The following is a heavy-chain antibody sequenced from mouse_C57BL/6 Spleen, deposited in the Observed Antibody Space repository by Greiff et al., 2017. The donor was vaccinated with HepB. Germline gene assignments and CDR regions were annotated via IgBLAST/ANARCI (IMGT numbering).Heavy chain of an antibody. Sequence: QVQLQQPGAELVRPGSSVKLSCKASGYTFTSYWMHWVKQRPIQGLEWIGNIDPSDSETHYNQKFKDKATLTVDKSSSTAYMQLSSLTSEDSAVYYCARSFITTEYAMDYWGQGTSVTVSS. CDR3: ARSFITTEYAMDY. CDR1: GYTFTSYW. V-gene: IGHV1-52*01. J-gene: IGHJ4*01. D-gene: IGHD1-2*01. CDR2: IDPSDSET.